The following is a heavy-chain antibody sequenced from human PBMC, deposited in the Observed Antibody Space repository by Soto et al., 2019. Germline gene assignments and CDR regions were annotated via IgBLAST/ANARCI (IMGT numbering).Heavy chain of an antibody. CDR2: IDPSDSYT. CDR3: ARRYCSSTSCPRSYYGMDV. D-gene: IGHD2-2*01. CDR1: GYSFTSYW. J-gene: IGHJ6*02. Sequence: GESLKISCKGSGYSFTSYWISWVRQMPGKGLEWMGKIDPSDSYTNYSPSFQGHVTISADKSISTAYLQWSSLKALDTAMYYCARRYCSSTSCPRSYYGMDVWGQGTTVTVSS. V-gene: IGHV5-10-1*01.